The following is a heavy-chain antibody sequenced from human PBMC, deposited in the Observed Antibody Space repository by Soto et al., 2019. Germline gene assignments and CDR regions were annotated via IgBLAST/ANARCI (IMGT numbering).Heavy chain of an antibody. CDR1: GGTFSSYT. CDR2: IIPILGIA. D-gene: IGHD2-2*01. V-gene: IGHV1-69*02. Sequence: QVQLVQSGAEVKKPGSSVKVSCKASGGTFSSYTISWMRQAPGQGLEWMGRIIPILGIANYAQKFQGRVTITADKSTSTAYMELSSLRSEDTAVYYCARLRYCSSTSCYVLDYWGQGTLVTVSS. J-gene: IGHJ4*02. CDR3: ARLRYCSSTSCYVLDY.